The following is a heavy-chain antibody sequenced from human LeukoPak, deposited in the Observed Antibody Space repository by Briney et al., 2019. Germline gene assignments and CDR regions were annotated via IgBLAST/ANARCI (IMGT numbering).Heavy chain of an antibody. V-gene: IGHV3-48*04. Sequence: GGSLRLSCAVSGFTFSNYNMNWVRQAPGKGLEWVSYISESGSPVFYADSVKGRFTISRDNSKNSLYLQMNSLRAEDTAVYYCARGFGSSWLHYWGQGTLVTVSS. D-gene: IGHD6-13*01. CDR3: ARGFGSSWLHY. CDR1: GFTFSNYN. CDR2: ISESGSPV. J-gene: IGHJ4*02.